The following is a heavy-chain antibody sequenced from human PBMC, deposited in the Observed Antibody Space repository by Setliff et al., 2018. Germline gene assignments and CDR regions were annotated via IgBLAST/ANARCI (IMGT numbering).Heavy chain of an antibody. J-gene: IGHJ4*02. CDR2: ISPYSGET. V-gene: IGHV1-18*01. D-gene: IGHD3-10*01. Sequence: GASVKVSCKTSGFSFSTFGFSWVRQAPGQGLEWMGWISPYSGETNYAQKFQDRLSVTADTSSKNTLYLQMNSLRAEDTAVYYCARGVPFDYWGQGTLVTVSS. CDR1: GFSFSTFG. CDR3: ARGVPFDY.